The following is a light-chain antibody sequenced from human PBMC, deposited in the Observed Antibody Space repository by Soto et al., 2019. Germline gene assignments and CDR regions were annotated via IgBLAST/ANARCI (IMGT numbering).Light chain of an antibody. J-gene: IGKJ1*01. CDR2: GAS. CDR1: QSVGSNY. Sequence: EIVLTQFPGTLSLSPGERATLSCRASQSVGSNYLAWYQQRPGQPPNLLIFGASHRAPDIPDRFSGSGSGTDFTLTISRLEPEDFAVYYCQQFGGSVQTFGQGTKVE. V-gene: IGKV3-20*01. CDR3: QQFGGSVQT.